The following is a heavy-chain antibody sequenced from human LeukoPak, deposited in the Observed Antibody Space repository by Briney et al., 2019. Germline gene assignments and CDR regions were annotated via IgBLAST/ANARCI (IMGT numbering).Heavy chain of an antibody. V-gene: IGHV1-2*02. CDR1: GYTFTGYY. CDR2: INPNSGGT. CDR3: ATYSSGTEFDY. Sequence: ASVRVSCKASGYTFTGYYMHWVRQAPGQGGEWMGWINPNSGGTNYAQKFQGRVTITRDTSISTAYMQLSRLRSDDTAVYYCATYSSGTEFDYWGQGTLVTVSS. J-gene: IGHJ4*02. D-gene: IGHD6-19*01.